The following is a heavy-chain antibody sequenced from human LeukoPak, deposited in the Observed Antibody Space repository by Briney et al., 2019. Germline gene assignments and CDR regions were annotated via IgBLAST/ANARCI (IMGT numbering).Heavy chain of an antibody. Sequence: TGGSLRLSCAASGFTFSNHAMNWVRQAPGKGLVWVSRIASDGSSTTYADSVKGRFSISRDNAKNTLYLQMNSLRVEDTAVYYCARGRPHGNDYWGQGTLVTVSS. D-gene: IGHD4-23*01. CDR1: GFTFSNHA. V-gene: IGHV3-74*01. CDR2: IASDGSST. CDR3: ARGRPHGNDY. J-gene: IGHJ4*02.